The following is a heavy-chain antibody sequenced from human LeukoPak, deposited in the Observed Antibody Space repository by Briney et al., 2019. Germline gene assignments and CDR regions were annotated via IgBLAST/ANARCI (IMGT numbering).Heavy chain of an antibody. CDR1: GYSFTAYY. J-gene: IGHJ4*02. Sequence: ASVKVSCKTSGYSFTAYYMHWVRQAPGRGLEYMGWLNPNTGVTNYAQRFQGRVTLTRDASINTAYMELTMLTPDDTAMYYCARDLQEIPRPGRVDYWGQGTLVTVSS. CDR2: LNPNTGVT. CDR3: ARDLQEIPRPGRVDY. D-gene: IGHD1-26*01. V-gene: IGHV1-2*02.